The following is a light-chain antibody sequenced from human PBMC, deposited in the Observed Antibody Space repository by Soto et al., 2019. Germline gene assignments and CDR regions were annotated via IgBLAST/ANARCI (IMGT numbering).Light chain of an antibody. CDR3: QQSYSTPRT. J-gene: IGKJ5*01. CDR2: AAS. Sequence: DIQMTQSPSSLSASVGDRVTITCRTSQSSSSYLNWYQQKPGKAPKLLIYAASSLQSGVPSRFSGSGSGTDFTLNISSLQPEDFATYYCQQSYSTPRTFGQGTRLEIK. CDR1: QSSSSY. V-gene: IGKV1-39*01.